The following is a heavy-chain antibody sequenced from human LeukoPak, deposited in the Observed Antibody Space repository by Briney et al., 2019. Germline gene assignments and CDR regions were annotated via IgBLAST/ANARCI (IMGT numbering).Heavy chain of an antibody. Sequence: KSSETLSLTCSVSGYSITSGYYWGWIRQPPGKGLKWIGNIYYSGYTTYSPSLRSRVTISVDTSKNQFSLKLSSVTAADTAVYMDVWGKGTTITISS. CDR3: V. CDR1: GYSITSGYY. CDR2: IYYSGYT. V-gene: IGHV4-38-2*01. J-gene: IGHJ6*03.